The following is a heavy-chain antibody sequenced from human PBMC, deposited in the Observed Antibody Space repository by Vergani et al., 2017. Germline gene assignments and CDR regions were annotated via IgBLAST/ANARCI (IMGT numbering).Heavy chain of an antibody. CDR1: GFSFRNAW. CDR2: IKSKFDRGTT. D-gene: IGHD2-21*01. J-gene: IGHJ6*02. V-gene: IGHV3-15*07. Sequence: EVQLVESGGGIVKPGGSLRLSWVGSGFSFRNAWMNWVRRTPGKGLEGVGRIKSKFDRGTTDYAAAVKCRFTISRDDSKNTLFLQMNGLKTEDIGVYYCTTDPRYCGDGSCYWLRDHHYYGMDVWGQGTTVTVSS. CDR3: TTDPRYCGDGSCYWLRDHHYYGMDV.